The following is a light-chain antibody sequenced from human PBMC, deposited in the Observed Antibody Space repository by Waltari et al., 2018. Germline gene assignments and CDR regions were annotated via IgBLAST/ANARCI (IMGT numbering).Light chain of an antibody. CDR2: DVT. CDR3: SSYRSGDTYV. J-gene: IGLJ1*01. CDR1: SSDVGGFIY. Sequence: QSALSQPASMSGSPGQSITIPCTGTSSDVGGFIYVSWYQQHPGKTPQLMIYDVTKRPSGISNRFSGSKSGNTASLTISGLQAEDEADYYCSSYRSGDTYVFGTGTKVTVL. V-gene: IGLV2-14*03.